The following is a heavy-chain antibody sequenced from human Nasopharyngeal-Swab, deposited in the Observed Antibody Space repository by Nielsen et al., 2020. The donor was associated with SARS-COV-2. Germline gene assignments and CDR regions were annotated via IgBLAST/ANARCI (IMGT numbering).Heavy chain of an antibody. Sequence: GGSLRLSCAASGFTFSNYWMNWVRQAPGKGLEWVSVIYSGGSTYYADSVKGRFTVSRDNSKNTLYLQMNSLRAEDTAVYYCARVGQWLGYYYYGMDVWGQGTTVTVSS. D-gene: IGHD6-19*01. CDR1: GFTFSNYW. V-gene: IGHV3-53*01. J-gene: IGHJ6*02. CDR2: IYSGGST. CDR3: ARVGQWLGYYYYGMDV.